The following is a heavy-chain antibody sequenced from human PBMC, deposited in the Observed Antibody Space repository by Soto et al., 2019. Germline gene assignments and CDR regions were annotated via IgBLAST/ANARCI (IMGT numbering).Heavy chain of an antibody. J-gene: IGHJ4*02. Sequence: QVQLQESGPGLVKPSETLSLTCTVSGGSVSSGSYYWSWIRQPPGKGLEWIGYIYYSGSTNYNPSLKSRVTISVDTSKNQFSLKLSSVTAADTAVYYCARDTAALDYWGQGTLVTVSS. CDR3: ARDTAALDY. CDR2: IYYSGST. D-gene: IGHD6-13*01. CDR1: GGSVSSGSYY. V-gene: IGHV4-61*01.